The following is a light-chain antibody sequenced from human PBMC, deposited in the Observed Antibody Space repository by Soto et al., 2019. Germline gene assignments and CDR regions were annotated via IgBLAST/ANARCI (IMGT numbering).Light chain of an antibody. CDR2: GAS. CDR1: QSVNSN. Sequence: EIMMTQSPVTLSVSPGERATLSCRASQSVNSNLAWYQQKPGQAPRLLIYGASTRATGIPASFIGNGSGTEFTLTARSLQTEDFAVYYCQQYNNWPFTFGPGTKVDI. V-gene: IGKV3-15*01. CDR3: QQYNNWPFT. J-gene: IGKJ3*01.